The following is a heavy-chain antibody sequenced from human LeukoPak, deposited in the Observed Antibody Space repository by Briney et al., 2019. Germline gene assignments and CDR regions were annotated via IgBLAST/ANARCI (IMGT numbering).Heavy chain of an antibody. CDR3: ARRNYDILTGYYNDYFDY. J-gene: IGHJ4*02. CDR1: GYRFTSYW. V-gene: IGHV5-51*01. Sequence: GESPKISCKASGYRFTSYWIGWVRQMPGKGLEWVGIIYPSGSDARYGPSFQGQVTISAAKSINTAYLQWSSLKASDTAMYYCARRNYDILTGYYNDYFDYWGQGTLVTVSS. D-gene: IGHD3-9*01. CDR2: IYPSGSDA.